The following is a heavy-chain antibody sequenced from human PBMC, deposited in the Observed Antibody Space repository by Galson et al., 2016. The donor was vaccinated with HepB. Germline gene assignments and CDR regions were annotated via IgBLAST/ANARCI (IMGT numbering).Heavy chain of an antibody. CDR2: IDPTDSYT. CDR1: GYTFTNHW. CDR3: ATSRPLAAAGD. Sequence: QSGAEVKKPGESLRISCKASGYTFTNHWINWVRQMPGKGLEWMGRIDPTDSYTNYSPSFQGHVTLSADKSISTAYLQWSSLESSDTAMYFCATSRPLAAAGDLGQGTLVTVSS. V-gene: IGHV5-10-1*01. J-gene: IGHJ4*02. D-gene: IGHD6-13*01.